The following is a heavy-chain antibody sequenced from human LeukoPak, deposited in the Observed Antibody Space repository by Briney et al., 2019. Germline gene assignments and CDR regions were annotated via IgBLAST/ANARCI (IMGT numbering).Heavy chain of an antibody. Sequence: PSETLSLTCTVSGGSISSYYWSWIRQPPGKGLEWIGYIYYSGSTNYNPSLKSRVTISVDTSKNQFSLKLSSVTAADTAVYYCARDKWELLTGYYYYMDVWGKGTTVTISS. J-gene: IGHJ6*03. CDR1: GGSISSYY. D-gene: IGHD1-26*01. CDR3: ARDKWELLTGYYYYMDV. CDR2: IYYSGST. V-gene: IGHV4-59*01.